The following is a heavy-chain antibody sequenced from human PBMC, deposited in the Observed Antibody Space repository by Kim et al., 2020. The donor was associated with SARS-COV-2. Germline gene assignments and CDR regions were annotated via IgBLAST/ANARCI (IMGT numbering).Heavy chain of an antibody. J-gene: IGHJ4*02. Sequence: GGSLRLSCAASGFTFGDYAMHWVRQAPGKGLEWVSGISWNSGSIGYADSVKGRFTISRDNAKNSLYLQMNSLRAEDTALYYCAKDSDFAGRYSYGLPFDYWGQGTLVTVSS. V-gene: IGHV3-9*01. CDR2: ISWNSGSI. CDR3: AKDSDFAGRYSYGLPFDY. D-gene: IGHD5-18*01. CDR1: GFTFGDYA.